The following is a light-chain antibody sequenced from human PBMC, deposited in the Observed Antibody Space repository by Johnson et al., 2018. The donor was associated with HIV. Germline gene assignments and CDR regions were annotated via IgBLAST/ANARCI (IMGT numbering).Light chain of an antibody. Sequence: QSVLTQPPSVSAAPGQKVTISCSGSSSNIGNNYVSWYQQLPGTAPKFLIYDNNRRPSGIPDRFSGSKSGTSATLGITGLQAGDEADYYCGTWDSGLSAHYVFGTGTKVTVL. J-gene: IGLJ1*01. CDR3: GTWDSGLSAHYV. CDR1: SSNIGNNY. V-gene: IGLV1-51*01. CDR2: DNN.